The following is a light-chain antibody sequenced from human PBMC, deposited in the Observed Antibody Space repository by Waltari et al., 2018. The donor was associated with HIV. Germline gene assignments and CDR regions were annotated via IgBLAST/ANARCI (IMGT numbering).Light chain of an antibody. J-gene: IGKJ2*01. V-gene: IGKV3-11*01. CDR1: QSVSNY. Sequence: EIVLTQSPATLSLSPGESATLSCRASQSVSNYLAWYQQKPGQTPRLLIYDAPKRATGIPARFSGSGSGTDFTLTITSLEPEDFAVYYCQQRSNWPPYTFGQGTKLEIK. CDR3: QQRSNWPPYT. CDR2: DAP.